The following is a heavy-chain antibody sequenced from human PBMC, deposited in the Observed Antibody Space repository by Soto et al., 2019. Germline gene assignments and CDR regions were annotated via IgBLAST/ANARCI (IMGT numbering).Heavy chain of an antibody. J-gene: IGHJ6*02. CDR2: INQGGSEN. CDR3: ARDRGNGYYGQDTWGMDV. CDR1: GFTISTYW. V-gene: IGHV3-7*05. D-gene: IGHD3-22*01. Sequence: EVQLVESGGGLVQPGGSLRLSCGVSGFTISTYWMSWVRRTPGKGLEWVGNINQGGSENFYAGSVRGRFSISRDNARNTEYLQMKSLRAADTAVYFCARDRGNGYYGQDTWGMDVWGQGTTVTVSS.